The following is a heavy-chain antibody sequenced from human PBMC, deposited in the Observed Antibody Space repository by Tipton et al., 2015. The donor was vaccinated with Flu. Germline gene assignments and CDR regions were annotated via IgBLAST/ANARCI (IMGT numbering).Heavy chain of an antibody. V-gene: IGHV3-48*04. CDR1: GFTFSSYS. CDR2: ISSSSSTI. D-gene: IGHD6-13*01. Sequence: SLRLSCAASGFTFSSYSMNWVRQAPGKGLEWVSYISSSSSTIYYADSVKGRFTISRDNAKNSLYLQMNSLRAEDTAVYYCARDQGYSSSSFDYWGQGTLVTVSS. CDR3: ARDQGYSSSSFDY. J-gene: IGHJ4*02.